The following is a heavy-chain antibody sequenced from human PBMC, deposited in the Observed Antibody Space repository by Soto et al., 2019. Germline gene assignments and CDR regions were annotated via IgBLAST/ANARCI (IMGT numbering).Heavy chain of an antibody. D-gene: IGHD2-15*01. CDR3: ARDLKYSRLLGNCFPS. J-gene: IGHJ5*01. V-gene: IGHV1-18*04. CDR2: ISGNNGAT. Sequence: ASVKVSCKASGYTFAHYGISWVRQAPGQGLEWMGWISGNNGATNYAPKMQGRVTMTIDTSTDTAYMDLRSLTSDDTAVYFCARDLKYSRLLGNCFPSSRPGSLLTVSS. CDR1: GYTFAHYG.